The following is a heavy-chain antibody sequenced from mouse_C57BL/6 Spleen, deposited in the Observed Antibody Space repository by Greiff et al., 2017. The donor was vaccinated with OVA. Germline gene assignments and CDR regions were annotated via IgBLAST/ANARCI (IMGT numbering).Heavy chain of an antibody. J-gene: IGHJ4*01. CDR3: ARKADYYVGAMDY. V-gene: IGHV2-9-1*01. CDR1: GFSLTSYA. Sequence: QVQLKESGPGLVAPLQSLSITCTVSGFSLTSYAISWVSQPPGKGLEWLGVIWSGGGTNYNSAHKSRLSISKDNSKSQVFLKMNSLQTDDTARYYCARKADYYVGAMDYWGQGTSVTVSS. CDR2: IWSGGGT. D-gene: IGHD1-1*01.